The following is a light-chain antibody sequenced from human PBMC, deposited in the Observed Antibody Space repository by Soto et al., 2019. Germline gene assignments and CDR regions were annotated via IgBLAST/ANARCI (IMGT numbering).Light chain of an antibody. CDR2: GAS. Sequence: EIMMTQSPATLSVSPGERATLSCSASQSVSNKLAWYQQQPGRAPRLLIYGASTRATGIPARFSGSGSGTEFTLNISSLQSEDFAVYYCQQYNNWPPRYTFGQGTKLEIK. V-gene: IGKV3-15*01. CDR3: QQYNNWPPRYT. J-gene: IGKJ2*01. CDR1: QSVSNK.